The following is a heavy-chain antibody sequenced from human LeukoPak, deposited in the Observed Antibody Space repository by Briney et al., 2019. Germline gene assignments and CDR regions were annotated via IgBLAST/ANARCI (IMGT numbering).Heavy chain of an antibody. D-gene: IGHD3-3*01. CDR1: GCSISSYY. CDR2: IYYSGST. CDR3: AINERDDHCSGYGHNWLDP. J-gene: IGHJ5*01. Sequence: SETLSLTCTVSGCSISSYYCSWIRRPPAKELQWMGYIYYSGSTNYNPSLKSRVTISVDTSKNQFSMKLSSVTAAYTAAYYCAINERDDHCSGYGHNWLDPWGQGTMVTVSS. V-gene: IGHV4-59*01.